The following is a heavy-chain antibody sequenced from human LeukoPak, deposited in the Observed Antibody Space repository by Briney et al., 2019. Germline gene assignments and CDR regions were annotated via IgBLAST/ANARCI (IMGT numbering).Heavy chain of an antibody. V-gene: IGHV4-39*07. J-gene: IGHJ4*02. CDR2: IYYSGST. CDR1: GGSISSSSYY. D-gene: IGHD4-17*01. CDR3: ARDDYGDYLFDY. Sequence: SETLSLTCTVSGGSISSSSYYWGWIRQPPGKGLEWIGSIYYSGSTYYNPSLKSRVTISVDTSKNQFSLKLSSVTAADTAVYYCARDDYGDYLFDYWGQGTLVTVSS.